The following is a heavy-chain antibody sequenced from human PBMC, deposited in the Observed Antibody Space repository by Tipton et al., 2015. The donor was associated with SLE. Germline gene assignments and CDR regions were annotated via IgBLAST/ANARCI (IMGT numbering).Heavy chain of an antibody. V-gene: IGHV4-39*01. CDR3: ATGGAYGSGTDY. CDR2: IYYSGST. J-gene: IGHJ4*02. Sequence: LRLSCTVSGGSISSSSYYWGWIRQPPGKGLEWIGSIYYSGSTYYNPSLKSRVTISVDTSKNQFSLKLSSVTAADTAVYYCATGGAYGSGTDYWGQGTLVTVSS. CDR1: GGSISSSSYY. D-gene: IGHD3-10*01.